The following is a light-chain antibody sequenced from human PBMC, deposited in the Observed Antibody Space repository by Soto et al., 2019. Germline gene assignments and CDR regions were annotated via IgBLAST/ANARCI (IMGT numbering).Light chain of an antibody. CDR3: QQRSIWGHT. CDR2: DAS. V-gene: IGKV3-11*01. Sequence: TQSPATLSLPPGERATLSCRASQSVSSYLAWYQQKPGQAPRLLIYDASNRATGIPARFSGSGSGTDFTLTISSLEPEVFAAYYCQQRSIWGHTFGGRTKV. J-gene: IGKJ4*01. CDR1: QSVSSY.